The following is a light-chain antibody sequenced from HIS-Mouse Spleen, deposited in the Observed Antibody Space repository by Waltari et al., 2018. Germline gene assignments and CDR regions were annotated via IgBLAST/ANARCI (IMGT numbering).Light chain of an antibody. J-gene: IGLJ2*01. Sequence: QSALTQPASVSGSPGQSITISCPGTSRDVVSYNLVSWYQQHPGKAPKLMIYEGSKRPSGVSTRFSGSKSGNTASLTISVLQAEDEADYYCCSYAGSSNVVFGGGTKLTVL. CDR3: CSYAGSSNVV. CDR2: EGS. CDR1: SRDVVSYNL. V-gene: IGLV2-23*01.